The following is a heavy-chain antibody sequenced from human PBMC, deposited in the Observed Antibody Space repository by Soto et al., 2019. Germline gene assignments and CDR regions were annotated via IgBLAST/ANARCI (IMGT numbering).Heavy chain of an antibody. D-gene: IGHD6-19*01. CDR3: ARDTEAGYNFYYGMDV. V-gene: IGHV4-4*07. CDR2: IYTSASI. CDR1: GADINTYS. J-gene: IGHJ6*02. Sequence: XETLSLPCSVSGADINTYSWTWIRQPAGKGLEWIGRIYTSASINYNPSLRGRVTLSVDTSTNQVSLKLASVTAADTAVYYCARDTEAGYNFYYGMDVWGQGTTVTVSS.